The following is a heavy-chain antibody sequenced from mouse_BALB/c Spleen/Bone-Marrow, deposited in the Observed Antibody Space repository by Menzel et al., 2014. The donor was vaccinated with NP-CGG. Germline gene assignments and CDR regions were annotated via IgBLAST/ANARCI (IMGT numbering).Heavy chain of an antibody. CDR1: GFTFSDYY. J-gene: IGHJ3*01. Sequence: EVQLVESGGGLVKPGGSLKLSCAASGFTFSDYYMYWVRQTPEKRLEWVATISDGGSYTYYPDSVKGRFIISRDNAKNNLYLQMSSLKSEDTAMYYCANYYGSTWFAYWGQGTLVTVSA. D-gene: IGHD1-1*01. CDR2: ISDGGSYT. V-gene: IGHV5-4*02. CDR3: ANYYGSTWFAY.